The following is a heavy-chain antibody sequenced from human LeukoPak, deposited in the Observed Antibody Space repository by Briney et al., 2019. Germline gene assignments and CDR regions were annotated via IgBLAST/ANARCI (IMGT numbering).Heavy chain of an antibody. CDR2: ISSSSSYI. CDR3: ASNSPDCGGDCYFDY. Sequence: PGGSLRLSCAASGFTFSSYSMNWVRQAPGKGLGWVSSISSSSSYIYYADSVKGRFTISRDNAKNSLYLQMNSLRAEDTAVYYCASNSPDCGGDCYFDYWGQGTLVTVSS. V-gene: IGHV3-21*01. CDR1: GFTFSSYS. D-gene: IGHD2-21*02. J-gene: IGHJ4*02.